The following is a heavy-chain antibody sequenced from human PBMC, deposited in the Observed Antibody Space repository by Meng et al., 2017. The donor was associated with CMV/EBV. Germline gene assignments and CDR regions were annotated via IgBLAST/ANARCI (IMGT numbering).Heavy chain of an antibody. CDR3: AHSSTYYYYYGMDV. CDR2: IYWNDDK. CDR1: GFSLSTSGVG. V-gene: IGHV2-5*01. J-gene: IGHJ6*02. Sequence: SGPTLVKPTQTLTLTCTFSGFSLSTSGVGVGWIRQPPGKALEWLALIYWNDDKRYSPSLRSRLTITKDTSKNQVVLTMTNMDPVDTATYYCAHSSTYYYYYGMDVWGQGTTVTVSS.